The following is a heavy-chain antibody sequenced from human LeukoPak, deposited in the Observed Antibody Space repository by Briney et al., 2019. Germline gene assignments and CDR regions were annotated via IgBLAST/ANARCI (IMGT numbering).Heavy chain of an antibody. CDR3: AKDGCSSTSCLNYYYYYMDV. J-gene: IGHJ6*03. CDR1: GFTFSTYT. D-gene: IGHD2-2*01. CDR2: IGSTSSNI. V-gene: IGHV3-48*01. Sequence: GGSLRLSCTGSGFTFSTYTMNWVRQAPGKGLEWVASIGSTSSNINYADSVEGRFTISRDNAKNSLYLQMNGLTAEATAVYYCAKDGCSSTSCLNYYYYYMDVWGKGTTVTISS.